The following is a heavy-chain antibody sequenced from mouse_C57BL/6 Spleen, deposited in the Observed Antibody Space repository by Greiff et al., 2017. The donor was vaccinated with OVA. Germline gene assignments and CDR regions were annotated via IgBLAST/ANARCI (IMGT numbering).Heavy chain of an antibody. CDR2: ILPGSGST. D-gene: IGHD1-1*01. CDR1: GYTFTGYW. J-gene: IGHJ2*01. V-gene: IGHV1-9*01. Sequence: VQRVESGAELMKPGASVKLSCKATGYTFTGYWIEWVKPRPGHGLEWIGEILPGSGSTNYNEQFKGKATFTADTSSNTAYMQLSSLTTEDSAIYYCARGGLRFPYYFDYWGQGTTLTVSS. CDR3: ARGGLRFPYYFDY.